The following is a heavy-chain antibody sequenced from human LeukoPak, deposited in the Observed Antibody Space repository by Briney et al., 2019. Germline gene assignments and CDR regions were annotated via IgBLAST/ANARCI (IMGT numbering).Heavy chain of an antibody. CDR3: VRESPVAAVGRSWFDP. CDR1: GFTFSSYW. D-gene: IGHD6-13*01. Sequence: PGGSLRLSCAASGFTFSSYWMSWVRQAPGEGLEWVSTISGSNGNTHYADSVKGRFTISRDNSKNTLYLQMNSLRAEDTAVYYCVRESPVAAVGRSWFDPWGQGTLVTVSS. V-gene: IGHV3-23*01. J-gene: IGHJ5*02. CDR2: ISGSNGNT.